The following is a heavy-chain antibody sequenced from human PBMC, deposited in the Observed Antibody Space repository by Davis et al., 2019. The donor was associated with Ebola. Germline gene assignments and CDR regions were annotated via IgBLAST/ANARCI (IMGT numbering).Heavy chain of an antibody. CDR2: ISSSSSTI. CDR1: GFIFSSYV. Sequence: GESLKISCAASGFIFSSYVMSWVRQAPGKGLEWVSYISSSSSTIYYADSVKGRFTISRDNAKNSLYLQMNSLRDEDTAVYYCETTVTNSYWGQGTLVTVSS. V-gene: IGHV3-48*02. CDR3: ETTVTNSY. D-gene: IGHD4-17*01. J-gene: IGHJ4*02.